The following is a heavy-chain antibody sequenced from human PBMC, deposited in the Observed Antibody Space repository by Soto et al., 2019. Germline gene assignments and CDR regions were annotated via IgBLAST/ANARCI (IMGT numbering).Heavy chain of an antibody. J-gene: IGHJ6*02. CDR2: IYYSGST. CDR3: ARAEWELLGGSTTGYGMDV. V-gene: IGHV4-59*01. CDR1: GGSISSYY. D-gene: IGHD1-26*01. Sequence: SETLSLTCTVSGGSISSYYWSWIRQPPGKGLEWIGYIYYSGSTNYNPSLKSRVTISVDTSKNQFSLKLSSVTAADTAVDYCARAEWELLGGSTTGYGMDVWGQGTTVTVSS.